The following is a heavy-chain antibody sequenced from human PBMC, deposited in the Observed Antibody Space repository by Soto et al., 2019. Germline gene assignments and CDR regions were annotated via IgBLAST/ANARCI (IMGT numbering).Heavy chain of an antibody. V-gene: IGHV4-59*08. CDR2: IDSNGGT. CDR3: VRQGFGRLHGLVAV. J-gene: IGHJ6*02. D-gene: IGHD3-10*01. CDR1: DDSTSSYK. Sequence: QVQLQESGPGLVKPSETLSLTCTVSDDSTSSYKWSWIRQPPGRRLEWIGYIDSNGGTSYNPSLQSRFTMSVATSTKQFSLKLSSVTAADTAVYYCVRQGFGRLHGLVAVWGQGTTVTVSS.